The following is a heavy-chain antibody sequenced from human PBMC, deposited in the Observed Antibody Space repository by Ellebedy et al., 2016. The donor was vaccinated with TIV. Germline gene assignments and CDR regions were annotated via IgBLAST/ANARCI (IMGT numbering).Heavy chain of an antibody. CDR3: ARAGLERQIHSHDY. CDR1: GYTFTNYG. CDR2: IIPLLGIT. V-gene: IGHV1-69*10. J-gene: IGHJ4*02. Sequence: ASVQVSCKASGYTFTNYGITWVRQAPGQGLEWMGRIIPLLGITNYAQRFQGRVTITADTSTGTAYMELSSLTSEDTAMYFCARAGLERQIHSHDYWGQGTQVTVSS. D-gene: IGHD1-1*01.